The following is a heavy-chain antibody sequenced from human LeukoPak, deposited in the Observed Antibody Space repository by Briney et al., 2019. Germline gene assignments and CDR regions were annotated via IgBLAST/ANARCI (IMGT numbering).Heavy chain of an antibody. D-gene: IGHD4-17*01. J-gene: IGHJ3*02. CDR2: ISSSGSTI. Sequence: GGSLRLSCAASGFTFSDYYMSWIRQAPGKGLEWVSYISSSGSTIYYPDSVKGGFTISRDNAKNSLYLQMNSLRAEDTAVYYCARADYGDYEYVAFEIWGQGTMVTVSS. V-gene: IGHV3-11*01. CDR3: ARADYGDYEYVAFEI. CDR1: GFTFSDYY.